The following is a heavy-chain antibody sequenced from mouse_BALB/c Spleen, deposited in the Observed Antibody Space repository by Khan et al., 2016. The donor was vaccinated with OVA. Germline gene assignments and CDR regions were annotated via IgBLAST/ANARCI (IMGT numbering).Heavy chain of an antibody. V-gene: IGHV1-54*01. J-gene: IGHJ3*01. CDR3: ARGVDGTLAY. D-gene: IGHD2-1*01. Sequence: QVQLQQSGAELVRPGTSVKVSCKASGYAFTDYLIEWVKQRPGQGLEWIGVINPGSDNTNYNEKFRGKATLTADKSSSTAYMQLSSLTSDDSACYFCARGVDGTLAYWGQGTPVTVSA. CDR1: GYAFTDYL. CDR2: INPGSDNT.